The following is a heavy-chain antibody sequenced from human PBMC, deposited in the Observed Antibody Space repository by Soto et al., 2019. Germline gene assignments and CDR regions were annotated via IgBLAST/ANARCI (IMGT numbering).Heavy chain of an antibody. D-gene: IGHD3-22*01. V-gene: IGHV4-4*02. CDR2: IYHSGST. J-gene: IGHJ4*02. CDR3: ARGSYYYDSSGYSYVGDFDY. CDR1: GGSISSSNW. Sequence: QVQLQESGPGLVKPSGTLSLTCAVSGGSISSSNWWSWVRQPPGKGLEWIGEIYHSGSTNYNPSLKSRVTISVDKSKNQFSLKLSSVTAADTAVYYCARGSYYYDSSGYSYVGDFDYWGQGTLVTVSS.